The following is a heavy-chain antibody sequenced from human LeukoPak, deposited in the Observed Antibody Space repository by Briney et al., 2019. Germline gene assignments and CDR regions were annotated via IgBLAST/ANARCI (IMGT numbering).Heavy chain of an antibody. CDR1: GFTFSSYW. CDR3: ARDWGRVGAVAAFDY. V-gene: IGHV3-7*01. Sequence: GGSLRLSCAASGFTFSSYWMSWVRQAPGKGLEWVANIKQDGSEKYYVDSVKGRFTISRDNAKNSLYLQMNSLRAEDTAVYYCARDWGRVGAVAAFDYWGQGTLVTVSS. J-gene: IGHJ4*02. CDR2: IKQDGSEK. D-gene: IGHD1-26*01.